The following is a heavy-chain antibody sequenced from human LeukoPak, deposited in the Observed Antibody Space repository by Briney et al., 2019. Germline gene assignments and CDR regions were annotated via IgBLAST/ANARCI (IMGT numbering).Heavy chain of an antibody. CDR3: ARLSRIAAAGRGYMDV. CDR2: IYYSGST. D-gene: IGHD6-13*01. J-gene: IGHJ6*03. V-gene: IGHV4-39*01. Sequence: SETLSLTCTVSGGSISSSSYYWGWLRQPPGKGLEWIGSIYYSGSTYYNPSLKSRVTISVDTSKNQFSLKLSSVTAADTAVYYCARLSRIAAAGRGYMDVWGKGTTVTVSS. CDR1: GGSISSSSYY.